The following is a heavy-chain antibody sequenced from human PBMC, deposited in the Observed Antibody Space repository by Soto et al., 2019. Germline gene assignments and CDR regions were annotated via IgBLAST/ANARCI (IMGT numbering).Heavy chain of an antibody. D-gene: IGHD3-22*01. CDR3: ARDYDKSGYDYFDP. CDR1: EYSFTGHY. J-gene: IGHJ5*02. V-gene: IGHV1-2*02. Sequence: ASVKVSCKASEYSFTGHYLHWVRQAPGQGLEWMGWIDPKSGYTKYAPKFQDRVTMTSATSISTAYMDLSNLRYDDTAVYYCARDYDKSGYDYFDPWGQGTLVNVSS. CDR2: IDPKSGYT.